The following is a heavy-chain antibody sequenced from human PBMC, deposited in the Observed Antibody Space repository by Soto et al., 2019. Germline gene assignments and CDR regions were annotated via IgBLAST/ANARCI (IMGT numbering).Heavy chain of an antibody. J-gene: IGHJ4*02. V-gene: IGHV3-23*01. CDR1: GFPFSSYA. D-gene: IGHD3-16*01. Sequence: GGSRRLSCSSSGFPFSSYAMSWVRQAPGKGLEWVSAISGSGGSTYYADSVKGRFTISRDNSKNTLYLQMNSLRAEDTAVYYCAKDLGAVAFFYYFDYWGQGTLVT. CDR2: ISGSGGST. CDR3: AKDLGAVAFFYYFDY.